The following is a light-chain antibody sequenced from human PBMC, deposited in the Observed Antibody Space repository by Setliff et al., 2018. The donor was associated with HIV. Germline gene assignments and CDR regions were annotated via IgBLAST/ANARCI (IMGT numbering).Light chain of an antibody. Sequence: QSVLTQPASVSGSPGQSITISCTGTSSDVGSYNLVSWYQQHPGKAPKFMIYDVSKRPSGVSNRFSVSKSGNTASLTISGLQAEDEADYYCSSYAGSSTFCVAFGGGTQLTVL. CDR3: SSYAGSSTFCVA. J-gene: IGLJ2*01. V-gene: IGLV2-23*02. CDR1: SSDVGSYNL. CDR2: DVS.